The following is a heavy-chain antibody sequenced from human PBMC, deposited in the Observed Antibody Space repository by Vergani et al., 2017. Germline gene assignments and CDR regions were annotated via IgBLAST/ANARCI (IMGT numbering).Heavy chain of an antibody. CDR2: ISYDGSNK. Sequence: QVQLVESGGGVVQPGRSLRLSCAASGFTFSSYGMHWVRQAPGKGLEWVAVISYDGSNKYYADSVKGRFTISRDNSKNTLYLQMNSLIADDTAVYYCAKDLGYCSSTSCYTVAGDYWGQGTLVTVSS. D-gene: IGHD2-2*02. CDR3: AKDLGYCSSTSCYTVAGDY. V-gene: IGHV3-30*18. J-gene: IGHJ4*02. CDR1: GFTFSSYG.